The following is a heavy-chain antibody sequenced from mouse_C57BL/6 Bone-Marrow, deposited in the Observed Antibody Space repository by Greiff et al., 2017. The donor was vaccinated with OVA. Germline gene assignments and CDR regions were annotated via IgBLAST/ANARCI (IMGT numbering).Heavy chain of an antibody. V-gene: IGHV1-69*01. D-gene: IGHD2-5*01. J-gene: IGHJ2*01. Sequence: VQLQQPGAELVMPGASVKLSCKASGYTFTSYWMHWVKQRPGQGLEWIGELDPCDSYTTYNQKFKGKSTLTVDTSSSTAYMQLSSLTSEDSAVSYCARGGYYSNFYFDYWGQGTTPTVSS. CDR1: GYTFTSYW. CDR3: ARGGYYSNFYFDY. CDR2: LDPCDSYT.